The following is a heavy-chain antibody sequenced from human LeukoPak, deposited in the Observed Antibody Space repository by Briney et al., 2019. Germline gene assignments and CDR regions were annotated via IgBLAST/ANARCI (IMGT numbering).Heavy chain of an antibody. Sequence: PGGSLRLSCAASGFTFSSYSMNWVRQAPGKGLEWVSYIRSSSSTIYYADSVKGRFTISRDNAKNTLYLQMNSLRAEDTAVYYCARVTAVAGTSVGVDAWGQGILVTVS. D-gene: IGHD6-19*01. V-gene: IGHV3-48*04. J-gene: IGHJ4*02. CDR1: GFTFSSYS. CDR3: ARVTAVAGTSVGVDA. CDR2: IRSSSSTI.